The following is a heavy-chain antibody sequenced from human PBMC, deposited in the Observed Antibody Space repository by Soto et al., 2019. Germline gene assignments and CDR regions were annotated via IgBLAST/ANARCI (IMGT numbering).Heavy chain of an antibody. D-gene: IGHD6-19*01. J-gene: IGHJ3*02. V-gene: IGHV1-18*01. CDR1: GYTFTSYG. CDR2: ISAYNGNT. Sequence: ASVKVSCKASGYTFTSYGISWVRQAPGQGLEWMGWISAYNGNTNYAQKLQGRVTMTTDTSTSTAYMELRSLRSDDTAVYYCVREESGWYMRDLFDIWGQGTMVTVSS. CDR3: VREESGWYMRDLFDI.